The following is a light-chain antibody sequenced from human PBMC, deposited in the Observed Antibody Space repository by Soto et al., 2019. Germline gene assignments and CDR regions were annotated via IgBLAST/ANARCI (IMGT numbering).Light chain of an antibody. V-gene: IGKV1-39*01. Sequence: DIQITQSPSSLSASVGDRVNITCRAGKSISSYLNWYQHKPGTAPKLLIYAASRLQSGVPSRFTGSGSRTDFTLTISSLQPEDFATYFCQQSNSSPYTFGQGTRLEIK. CDR2: AAS. CDR3: QQSNSSPYT. CDR1: KSISSY. J-gene: IGKJ2*01.